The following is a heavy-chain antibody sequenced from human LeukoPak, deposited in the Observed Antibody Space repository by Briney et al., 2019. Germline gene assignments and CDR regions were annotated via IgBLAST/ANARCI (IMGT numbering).Heavy chain of an antibody. CDR3: ARVASGGAPFDY. CDR1: GGTFSRNV. D-gene: IGHD3-16*01. V-gene: IGHV1-69*13. CDR2: IMPIFGTP. Sequence: GASVKVSCKASGGTFSRNVISWVRQAPGQGLEWMGGIMPIFGTPNYEPKFQGRVTITADESTNTASMELSSLRSEDTAVYYCARVASGGAPFDYWGQGTLVTVSS. J-gene: IGHJ4*02.